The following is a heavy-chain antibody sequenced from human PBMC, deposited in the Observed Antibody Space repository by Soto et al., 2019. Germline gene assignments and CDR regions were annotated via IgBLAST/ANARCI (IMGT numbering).Heavy chain of an antibody. Sequence: QMQLVQSGPEVKKPGTSVKDSCKASGFTFTSSSVQWVRQARGQGLEWIGWIVVGTGDTKYAQKFQERVTFDRDISTTTAYMEVSSLTSDDTAVYYCAADRGYLWGQGTLVTVSS. CDR3: AADRGYL. V-gene: IGHV1-58*01. D-gene: IGHD3-10*01. CDR1: GFTFTSSS. CDR2: IVVGTGDT. J-gene: IGHJ5*02.